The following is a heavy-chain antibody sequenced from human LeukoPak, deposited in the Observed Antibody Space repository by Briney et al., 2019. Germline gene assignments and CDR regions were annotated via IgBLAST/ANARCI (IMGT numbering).Heavy chain of an antibody. V-gene: IGHV1-69*13. CDR3: ARYRDGYNYYFDY. Sequence: SVKVSCKASGYTFTDYYMHWVRQAPGQGLEWMGGIIPIFGTANYAQKFQGRVTITADESTSTAYMELSSLRSEDTAVYYCARYRDGYNYYFDYWGQGTLVTVSS. D-gene: IGHD5-24*01. J-gene: IGHJ4*02. CDR2: IIPIFGTA. CDR1: GYTFTDYY.